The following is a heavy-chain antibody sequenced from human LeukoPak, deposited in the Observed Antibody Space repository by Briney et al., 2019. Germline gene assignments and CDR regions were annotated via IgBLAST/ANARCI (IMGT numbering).Heavy chain of an antibody. CDR2: INPSGGST. CDR1: GYTFTSYY. CDR3: ARSTYYYGSGSSNWFDP. D-gene: IGHD3-10*01. J-gene: IGHJ5*02. Sequence: ASVKVSCRASGYTFTSYYMHWVRQAPGQGLEWMGIINPSGGSTSYAQKFQGRVTMTRDTSTGTVYMELSSLRSEDTAVYYCARSTYYYGSGSSNWFDPWGQGTLVTVSS. V-gene: IGHV1-46*01.